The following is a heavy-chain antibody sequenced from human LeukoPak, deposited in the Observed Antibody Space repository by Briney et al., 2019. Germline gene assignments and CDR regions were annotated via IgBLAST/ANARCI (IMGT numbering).Heavy chain of an antibody. CDR2: ISYDGSNK. Sequence: PGGSLRLSCAASGFTFSSYGMHWVRQAPGKGLEWVAVISYDGSNKYYADSVKGRFTISRDNSKNTLYLQMNSLRAEDTAVYYCAKSQYGVPHYWGQGTLVTVSS. V-gene: IGHV3-30*18. CDR1: GFTFSSYG. CDR3: AKSQYGVPHY. D-gene: IGHD2-2*01. J-gene: IGHJ4*02.